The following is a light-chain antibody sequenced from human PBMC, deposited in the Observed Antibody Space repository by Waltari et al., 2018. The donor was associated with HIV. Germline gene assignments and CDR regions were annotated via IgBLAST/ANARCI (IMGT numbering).Light chain of an antibody. V-gene: IGLV3-1*01. CDR1: ELGDKY. CDR2: QDD. Sequence: SYEVTQPPSVAVSPGQTASITCSGYELGDKYTCWYQQKPGQSPLLVIYQDDKRPSGIPARFSASSSGKKATLTISGTLPMDEADYYCQAWGSTTSGVFGRGTKL. J-gene: IGLJ2*01. CDR3: QAWGSTTSGV.